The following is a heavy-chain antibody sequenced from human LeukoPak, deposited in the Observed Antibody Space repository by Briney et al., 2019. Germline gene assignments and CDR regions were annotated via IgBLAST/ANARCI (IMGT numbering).Heavy chain of an antibody. V-gene: IGHV4-59*01. CDR1: GGSMSSFY. CDR2: RFYSGTI. D-gene: IGHD3-3*01. Sequence: SETLSLTCTVSGGSMSSFYWSWARQPPGKGLEWIGYRFYSGTIDDNPSLRSRVTISIDMSKNQFSLKLTSVTAADTAVYYCARGSPVGDYWGPGTLVTVSS. J-gene: IGHJ4*02. CDR3: ARGSPVGDY.